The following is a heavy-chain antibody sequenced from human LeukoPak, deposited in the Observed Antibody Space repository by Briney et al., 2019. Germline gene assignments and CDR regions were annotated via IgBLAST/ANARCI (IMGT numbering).Heavy chain of an antibody. V-gene: IGHV3-7*05. CDR3: TTDTWYSAGH. J-gene: IGHJ4*02. Sequence: PGGSLRLSCAASGFTSGIYAMSWVRQAPGKGLEWVAIIKKDGSEKYYVDSMKGRFTISRDNAKNSLFLQMNSLRAEDTAIYYCTTDTWYSAGHWGQGTLVTVSS. CDR2: IKKDGSEK. CDR1: GFTSGIYA. D-gene: IGHD2-15*01.